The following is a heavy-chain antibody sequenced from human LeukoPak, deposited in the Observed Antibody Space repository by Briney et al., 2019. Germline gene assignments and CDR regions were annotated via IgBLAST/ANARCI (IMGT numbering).Heavy chain of an antibody. CDR1: GFTFSSYS. CDR3: AKGNWGSAFDI. CDR2: ISWNSATI. Sequence: PGGSLRLSCAASGFTFSSYSMNWVRQAPGKGLEWVSGISWNSATIDYADSVKGRFTISRVNAKNSLYLQMNSLRTEDTAFYYCAKGNWGSAFDIWGQGTMVTVSS. D-gene: IGHD7-27*01. J-gene: IGHJ3*02. V-gene: IGHV3-9*01.